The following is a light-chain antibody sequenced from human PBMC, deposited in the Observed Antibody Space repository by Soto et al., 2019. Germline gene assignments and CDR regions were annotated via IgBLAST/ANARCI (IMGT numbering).Light chain of an antibody. V-gene: IGKV1-8*01. CDR1: QGISSY. CDR3: QQYYSYPPS. J-gene: IGKJ4*01. Sequence: AIRMTQSPSSLSASTGDRVTITCRASQGISSYLAWYQQKPGKAPKLLIYAASTLQSGVPSRFSGSGSGTDFTLTISCLQSEDFATYYCQQYYSYPPSVGGGTKV. CDR2: AAS.